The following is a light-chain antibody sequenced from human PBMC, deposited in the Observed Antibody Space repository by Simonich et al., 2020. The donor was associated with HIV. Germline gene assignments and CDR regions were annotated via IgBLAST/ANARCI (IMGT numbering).Light chain of an antibody. Sequence: EIVLTQSPATLSLSPGERATLSCRASQNLSSYLTWYQQKPGQAPRLLIYDATNRATGIPARFSGSGSGTDFTLTISSLEPEDFAVYYCQQRSNWPITFGQGTRLEIK. J-gene: IGKJ5*01. CDR1: QNLSSY. CDR2: DAT. V-gene: IGKV3-11*01. CDR3: QQRSNWPIT.